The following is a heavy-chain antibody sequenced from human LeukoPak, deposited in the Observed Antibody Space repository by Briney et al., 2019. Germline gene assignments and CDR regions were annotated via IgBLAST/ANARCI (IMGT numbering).Heavy chain of an antibody. Sequence: GAAVKETCMASGYTFTGYYMHWVRQAPGQGLEWMGWINPNSGGTNYAQKFQGRVTMTRDTSISTAYMELSRLRSDDTAVYYCARDQLTYTSRDGYYPLDYWGQGTLVTVSS. J-gene: IGHJ4*03. CDR3: ARDQLTYTSRDGYYPLDY. CDR2: INPNSGGT. CDR1: GYTFTGYY. V-gene: IGHV1-2*02. D-gene: IGHD5-24*01.